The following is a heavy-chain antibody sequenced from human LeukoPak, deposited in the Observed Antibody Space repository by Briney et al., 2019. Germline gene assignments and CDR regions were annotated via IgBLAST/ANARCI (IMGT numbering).Heavy chain of an antibody. V-gene: IGHV1-2*02. CDR3: ARDYGSGSYYNSNYAFDI. D-gene: IGHD3-10*01. Sequence: GASVKVSCKASGYTFTGYYMHWVRQAPGQGLEWMGWINPNSGGTNYAQKFQGRVTMTRDTSISTAYMELSRLRSDDTAVYYCARDYGSGSYYNSNYAFDIWGQGTMVTVSS. J-gene: IGHJ3*02. CDR2: INPNSGGT. CDR1: GYTFTGYY.